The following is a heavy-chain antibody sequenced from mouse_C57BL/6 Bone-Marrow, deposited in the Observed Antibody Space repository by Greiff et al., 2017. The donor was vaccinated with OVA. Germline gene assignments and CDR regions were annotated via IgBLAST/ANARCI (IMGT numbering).Heavy chain of an antibody. Sequence: VKLMESGAELARPGASVKMSCKASGYTFTSYTMHWVKQRPGQGLEWIGYINPSSGYTKYNQKFKDKATLTADKSSSTAYMQLSSLTSEDSAVYYCARDYASRGMDYWGQGTSVTVSS. V-gene: IGHV1-4*01. J-gene: IGHJ4*01. CDR3: ARDYASRGMDY. CDR2: INPSSGYT. D-gene: IGHD1-1*01. CDR1: GYTFTSYT.